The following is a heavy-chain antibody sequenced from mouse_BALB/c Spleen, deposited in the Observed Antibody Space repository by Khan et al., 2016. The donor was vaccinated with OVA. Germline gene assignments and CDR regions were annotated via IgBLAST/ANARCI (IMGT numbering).Heavy chain of an antibody. Sequence: EVELVESGGGLVEPGGSLKLSCAASGFTFSTFVMSWVRQTPEKRLEWVATISSAATYTYYPDSVKGRVNISRDNAKNTLYMQMNSLRSEDTAIYYCANGSHCWFAYWGQGTLVTVSA. CDR2: ISSAATYT. V-gene: IGHV5-9-1*01. CDR1: GFTFSTFV. D-gene: IGHD1-1*01. CDR3: ANGSHCWFAY. J-gene: IGHJ3*01.